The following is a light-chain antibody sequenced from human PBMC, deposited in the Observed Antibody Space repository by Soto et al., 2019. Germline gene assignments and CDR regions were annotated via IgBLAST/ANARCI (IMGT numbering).Light chain of an antibody. V-gene: IGKV1-39*01. CDR2: GAI. J-gene: IGKJ5*01. CDR3: QQTFTKSGIT. CDR1: QGIGTY. Sequence: DIQMTQSPSSLSASVGDTVTITCRASQGIGTYLNWYQQKPGKAPKLLIYGAISLERGVPSRFSGSGLGTDFTLAIRSLQPEDFANYYCQQTFTKSGITFGQGTRLEIK.